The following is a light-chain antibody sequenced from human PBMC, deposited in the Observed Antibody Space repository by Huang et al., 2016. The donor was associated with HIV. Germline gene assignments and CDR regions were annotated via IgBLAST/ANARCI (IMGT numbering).Light chain of an antibody. V-gene: IGKV1-33*01. Sequence: DIQMTQSPSSLSASVGDRVTITCQASPDISNYLNWYQQKPGKAPKRLIYDASNLETGVPSRFSGSGSGTDFTFTISSLQPEDIATYYCQQYDNFPPTFGPGTKVDIK. J-gene: IGKJ3*01. CDR2: DAS. CDR1: PDISNY. CDR3: QQYDNFPPT.